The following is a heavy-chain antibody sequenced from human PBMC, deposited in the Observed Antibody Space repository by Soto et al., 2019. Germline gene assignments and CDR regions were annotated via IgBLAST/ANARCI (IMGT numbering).Heavy chain of an antibody. D-gene: IGHD3-10*01. J-gene: IGHJ4*02. CDR1: GGSITSDYSC. CDR3: ARGPSGDKVHY. Sequence: SETLSLTCTVSGGSITSDYSCWSWVRQPPGEGLEWIGHIFDSGTTYTNPSLRSQVAISLDTSKNHFSLTLSSVTAADTAVYYCARGPSGDKVHYWGQGALVTVSS. CDR2: IFDSGTT. V-gene: IGHV4-30-4*01.